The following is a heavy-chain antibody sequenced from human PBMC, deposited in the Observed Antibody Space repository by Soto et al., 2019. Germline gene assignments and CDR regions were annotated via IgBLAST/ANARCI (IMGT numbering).Heavy chain of an antibody. Sequence: ASVKVSCKASGYTFTGYYMHWVRQAPGQGLEWMGWINPNSGGTNYAQKFQGWVTMTRDTSISTAYMELSRLRSGDTAVYYCARGPRGIAARRDLDYWGQGTLVTVS. D-gene: IGHD6-6*01. J-gene: IGHJ4*02. V-gene: IGHV1-2*04. CDR3: ARGPRGIAARRDLDY. CDR1: GYTFTGYY. CDR2: INPNSGGT.